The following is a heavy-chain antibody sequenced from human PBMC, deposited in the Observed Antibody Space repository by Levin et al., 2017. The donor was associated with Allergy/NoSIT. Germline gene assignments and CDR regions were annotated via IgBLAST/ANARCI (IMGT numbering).Heavy chain of an antibody. Sequence: GGSLRLSCAASGFSFSIYVMNWVRQPPGKGLEWVASISTGSNNIWYADSVKGRFTISRAKAENSLYLQMSSLRAGDTAVYYCARNYYYMDVWGKGTTVTVSS. CDR2: ISTGSNNI. CDR1: GFSFSIYV. V-gene: IGHV3-21*01. J-gene: IGHJ6*03. CDR3: ARNYYYMDV.